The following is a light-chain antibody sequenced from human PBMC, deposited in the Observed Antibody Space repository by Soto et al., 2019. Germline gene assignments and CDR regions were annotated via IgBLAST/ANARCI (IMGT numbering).Light chain of an antibody. CDR1: QTASNY. Sequence: DTQMTQSPSYLSASVGDRISITCRASQTASNYVNWYQQKPGKAPTLLISATSTLQSGVPSRFRGSGSGTDFTLTITSLQPEDFATYYCQQTYTTPRTFGQGTMVDVK. J-gene: IGKJ1*01. CDR2: ATS. CDR3: QQTYTTPRT. V-gene: IGKV1-39*01.